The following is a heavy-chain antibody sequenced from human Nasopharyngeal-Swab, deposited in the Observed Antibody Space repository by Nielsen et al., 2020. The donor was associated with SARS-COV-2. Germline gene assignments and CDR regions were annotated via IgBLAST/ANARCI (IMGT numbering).Heavy chain of an antibody. D-gene: IGHD6-19*01. Sequence: LRLSCTVSGGSISSVSYYWSWIRQPAGKGPEWIGRTHISEGTIYNPSLRSRVTISKDTSTNQFSLKLSSVTAADSAVYYCARDVSGWYGVDIWGQGTLVTVSS. CDR3: ARDVSGWYGVDI. V-gene: IGHV4-61*02. CDR2: THISEGT. CDR1: GGSISSVSYY. J-gene: IGHJ3*02.